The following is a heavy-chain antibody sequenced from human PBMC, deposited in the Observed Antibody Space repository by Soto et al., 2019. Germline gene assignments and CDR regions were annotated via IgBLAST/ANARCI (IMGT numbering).Heavy chain of an antibody. CDR1: GFTFSSYW. CDR3: ARDGGNSGYDYVPFDY. CDR2: INSDGSST. D-gene: IGHD5-12*01. V-gene: IGHV3-74*01. J-gene: IGHJ4*02. Sequence: SLRLSCAASGFTFSSYWMHWVRQAPGKGLVWVSRINSDGSSTSYADSVKGRFTISRDNAKNTLYLQMNSLRAEDTAVYYCARDGGNSGYDYVPFDYWGQGTLVTVSS.